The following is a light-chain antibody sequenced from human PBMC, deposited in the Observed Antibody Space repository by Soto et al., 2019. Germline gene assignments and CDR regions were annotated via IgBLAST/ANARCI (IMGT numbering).Light chain of an antibody. CDR3: QHRSEWPVS. J-gene: IGKJ5*01. CDR1: RSVNNY. Sequence: EIVLTQSPATLSLSPGERATLSCRASRSVNNYLAWYQQKPGQAPRLLITDASNRATGIPARFSGSGSGTDFTHTISSLEHEDFAVYYCQHRSEWPVSFGQGTRLESK. V-gene: IGKV3-11*01. CDR2: DAS.